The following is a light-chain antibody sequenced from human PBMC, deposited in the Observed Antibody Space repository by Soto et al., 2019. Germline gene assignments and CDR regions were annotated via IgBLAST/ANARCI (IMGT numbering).Light chain of an antibody. CDR2: EGS. J-gene: IGLJ2*01. V-gene: IGLV2-23*01. Sequence: QSALTQPASVSGSPGQSITISCTGTSSDVGSYNLVSWYQQHPGKAPKLMIYEGSKRPSGVSNRFSGSKSGNTASLTISGLQAEDEADYYCATWDLTLSAGVLFGGGTKLTVL. CDR3: ATWDLTLSAGVL. CDR1: SSDVGSYNL.